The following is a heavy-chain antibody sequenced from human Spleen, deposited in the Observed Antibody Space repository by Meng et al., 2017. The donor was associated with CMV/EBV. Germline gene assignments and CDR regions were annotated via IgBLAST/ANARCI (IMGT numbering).Heavy chain of an antibody. J-gene: IGHJ4*02. CDR3: ARVSGTSRVKYFFDS. CDR1: GGSISSSNHY. V-gene: IGHV4-39*07. CDR2: VYFGGSI. D-gene: IGHD1-26*01. Sequence: SETLSLTCTVSGGSISSSNHYWGWIRQPPGKGLQWIGSVYFGGSIYYNPSLKSRVTISVDMSKNQFSLNLTSVTAADTAFYHCARVSGTSRVKYFFDSWGQGTLVTVSS.